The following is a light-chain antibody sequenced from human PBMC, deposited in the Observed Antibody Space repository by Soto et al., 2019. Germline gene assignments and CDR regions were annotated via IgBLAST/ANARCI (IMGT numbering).Light chain of an antibody. CDR2: DVS. Sequence: QSALTQPASVSGSPGQSITISCTGTSSDIGGYNYVSWYQQHPGKAPKLIIYDVSYRPSGVSNRFSGSKSGSTASLIISGLQAEDEADYYCSSSTRTSTVVFGGGTKLTVL. J-gene: IGLJ2*01. CDR1: SSDIGGYNY. V-gene: IGLV2-14*01. CDR3: SSSTRTSTVV.